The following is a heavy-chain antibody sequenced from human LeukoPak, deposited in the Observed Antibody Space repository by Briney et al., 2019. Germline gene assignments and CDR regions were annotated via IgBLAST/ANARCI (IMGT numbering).Heavy chain of an antibody. CDR1: GFTVSSNY. Sequence: PGGSLRLSCAASGFTVSSNYMSWVRQAPGKGLEYVSVIYTGGSTDYADSVKGRFTISRDKSKNTLDLQMDSLRAEDTAVYYCARLVAAAGRDYFDSWGQGTLVTAAS. CDR3: ARLVAAAGRDYFDS. CDR2: IYTGGST. J-gene: IGHJ4*02. V-gene: IGHV3-53*01. D-gene: IGHD6-13*01.